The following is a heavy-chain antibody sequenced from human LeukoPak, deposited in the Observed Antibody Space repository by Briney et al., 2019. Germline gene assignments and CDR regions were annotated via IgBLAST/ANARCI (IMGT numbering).Heavy chain of an antibody. CDR2: LDWDDDK. Sequence: SGPALVNPTPPLTLTCTFSGFSLRTSGMRVSWIRQPPGKALEWLARLDWDDDKFYITSLKTRLTISKDTSKNQVVLTMTNMDPVDTATYYCATLGYDFDYWGQGTLVTVSS. CDR3: ATLGYDFDY. V-gene: IGHV2-70*04. D-gene: IGHD5-12*01. J-gene: IGHJ4*02. CDR1: GFSLRTSGMR.